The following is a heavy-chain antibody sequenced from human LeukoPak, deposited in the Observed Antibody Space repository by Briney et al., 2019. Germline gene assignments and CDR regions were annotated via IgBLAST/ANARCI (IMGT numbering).Heavy chain of an antibody. CDR1: EFTFSDYW. Sequence: GGSLRLSCAASEFTFSDYWMSWVRQAPGKGLEWVANIKQDGKKRFYVDSVKGRFIISRDNAKDSLYLQMNSLRVEDTAVYYCAREGGDWFDPWGQGTLVTVSS. D-gene: IGHD3-16*01. J-gene: IGHJ5*02. CDR2: IKQDGKKR. V-gene: IGHV3-7*01. CDR3: AREGGDWFDP.